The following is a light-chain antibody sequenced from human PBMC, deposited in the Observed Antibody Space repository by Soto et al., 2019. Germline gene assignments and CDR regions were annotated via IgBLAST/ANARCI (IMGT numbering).Light chain of an antibody. J-gene: IGKJ3*01. CDR1: QSINNRY. CDR2: AAS. V-gene: IGKV3-20*01. Sequence: EIVLTQSPGTLSLSPGERATLSCRASQSINNRYLAWYQQKPGQAPRLLIYAASSRATGIPDRFSGSGSGTDFTLTISALEPEDFAVYYGQQFGSSPGFTFGPGTKVDIK. CDR3: QQFGSSPGFT.